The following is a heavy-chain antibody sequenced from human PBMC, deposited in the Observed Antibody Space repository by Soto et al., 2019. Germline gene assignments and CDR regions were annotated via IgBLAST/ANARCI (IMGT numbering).Heavy chain of an antibody. Sequence: EVQLVESGGGLVKPGGSLRLSCAASGFTFSSYSMNWVRQAPGKGLEWVSSISSSNNYIYYADSVKGRFTISRDNAQNSLYLQMNSLRAEDTAVYYCASMGRGDYGYYYYYGMDVWGQGTTVTVSS. D-gene: IGHD4-17*01. CDR3: ASMGRGDYGYYYYYGMDV. CDR2: ISSSNNYI. CDR1: GFTFSSYS. V-gene: IGHV3-21*01. J-gene: IGHJ6*02.